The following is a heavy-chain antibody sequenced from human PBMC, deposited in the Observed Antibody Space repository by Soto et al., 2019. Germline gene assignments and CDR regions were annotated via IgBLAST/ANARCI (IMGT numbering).Heavy chain of an antibody. V-gene: IGHV1-18*04. J-gene: IGHJ5*02. D-gene: IGHD6-19*01. CDR3: ARERSSGWGGWFDP. CDR2: INANNGNT. CDR1: GYTFTSYY. Sequence: GASVKVSCKASGYTFTSYYMHWVRQAPGQGLEWMGRINANNGNTNYAQKLQGRVTMTTDTSTSTAYMELRSLRSDDTAVYYCARERSSGWGGWFDPWGQGTLVTVSS.